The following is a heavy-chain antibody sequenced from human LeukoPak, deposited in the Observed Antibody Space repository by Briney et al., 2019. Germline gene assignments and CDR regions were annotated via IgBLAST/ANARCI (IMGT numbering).Heavy chain of an antibody. V-gene: IGHV6-1*01. Sequence: SQTLSLTCAISGDSVPSNSAAWNWIRQSPSRGLEWLGRTYYRSKWYNDYAVSVKSRITINPDTSKNQFSLQLNSVTPEDTAVYYCARGGRWLVLGPFDYWGQGTLVTVSS. D-gene: IGHD6-19*01. CDR3: ARGGRWLVLGPFDY. J-gene: IGHJ4*02. CDR2: TYYRSKWYN. CDR1: GDSVPSNSAA.